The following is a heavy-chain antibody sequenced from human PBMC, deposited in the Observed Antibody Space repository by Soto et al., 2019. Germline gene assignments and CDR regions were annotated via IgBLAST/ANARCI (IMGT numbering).Heavy chain of an antibody. D-gene: IGHD3-22*01. CDR3: ARQGFNYYDSSGYYLYYFDY. Sequence: PGESLKISCKGSGYSFTSYWIGWVRQMPGKGLEWMGIIYPGDSDTRYSPSFQGQVTISADKSISTAYLQWSSLKASDTATYYCARQGFNYYDSSGYYLYYFDYWGQGTLVTVS. J-gene: IGHJ4*02. CDR2: IYPGDSDT. CDR1: GYSFTSYW. V-gene: IGHV5-51*01.